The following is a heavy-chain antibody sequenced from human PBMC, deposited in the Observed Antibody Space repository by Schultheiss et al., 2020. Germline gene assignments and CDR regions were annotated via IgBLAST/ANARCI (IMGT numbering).Heavy chain of an antibody. V-gene: IGHV1-8*02. Sequence: ASVKVSCKASGYTFTAYYMHWVRQAPGQGLEWMGWINPNSGNTGYAQKFQGRVTMTRNTSISTAYMELSSLRSEDTAVYYCAREAVTHFQTKIYYYGMDVWGQGTTVTVSS. CDR2: INPNSGNT. J-gene: IGHJ6*02. CDR1: GYTFTAYY. D-gene: IGHD2/OR15-2a*01. CDR3: AREAVTHFQTKIYYYGMDV.